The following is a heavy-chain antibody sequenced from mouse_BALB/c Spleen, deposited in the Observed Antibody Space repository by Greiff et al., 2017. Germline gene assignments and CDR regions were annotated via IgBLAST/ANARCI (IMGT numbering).Heavy chain of an antibody. CDR1: GFSLTSYG. CDR2: IWSGGST. Sequence: VQLQESGPGLVQPSQSLSITCTVSGFSLTSYGVHWVRQSPGKGLEWLGVIWSGGSTDYNAAFISRLSISKDNSKSQVFFKMNSLQANDTAIYYCARNGDYGNYVYAMDYWGQGTSVTVSS. CDR3: ARNGDYGNYVYAMDY. V-gene: IGHV2-2*02. D-gene: IGHD2-1*01. J-gene: IGHJ4*01.